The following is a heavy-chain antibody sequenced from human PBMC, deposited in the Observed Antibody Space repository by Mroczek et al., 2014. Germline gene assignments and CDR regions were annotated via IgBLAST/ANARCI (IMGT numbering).Heavy chain of an antibody. J-gene: IGHJ5*02. D-gene: IGHD2-8*01. CDR3: ARGRKYCTNGVCYQTLKNNWFDP. Sequence: VQLVQSGAEVKKPGASVKVSCKASGYTFTSYDINWVRQATGQGLEWMGWMNPNSGNTGYAQKFQGRVTMTRNTSISTAYMELSSLRSEDTAVYYCARGRKYCTNGVCYQTLKNNWFDPWGQGTLVTVSS. V-gene: IGHV1-8*01. CDR1: GYTFTSYD. CDR2: MNPNSGNT.